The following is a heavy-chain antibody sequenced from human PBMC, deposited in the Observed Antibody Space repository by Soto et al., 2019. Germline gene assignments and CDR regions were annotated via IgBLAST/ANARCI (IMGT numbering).Heavy chain of an antibody. V-gene: IGHV1-8*01. CDR3: ASILNGGGDYGIDV. Sequence: ASVKVSCKASGYTFTSYDINWVRQATGQGLEWMGWMNPNSGNTGYAQKFQGRVTMTRNTSISTAYMELSSLRSEDTAVYYCASILNGGGDYGIDVWGQGTTVTVSS. CDR1: GYTFTSYD. J-gene: IGHJ6*02. D-gene: IGHD3-9*01. CDR2: MNPNSGNT.